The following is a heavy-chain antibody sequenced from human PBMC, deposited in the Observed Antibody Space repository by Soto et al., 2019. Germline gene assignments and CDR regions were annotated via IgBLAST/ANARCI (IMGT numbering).Heavy chain of an antibody. J-gene: IGHJ6*02. V-gene: IGHV1-3*01. CDR2: IYPGNGDT. CDR1: GSRFTKSG. D-gene: IGHD2-2*01. CDR3: ARTDCSSTSCYNYYYYGMDV. Sequence: GAPVKVLTKAPGSRFTKSGLHWVRQYPGQRLECMVWIYPGNGDTKYSQKCQGRGTITRDTSATTAYMELSSLRSEDSAVFYCARTDCSSTSCYNYYYYGMDVCGQGTRVTVSS.